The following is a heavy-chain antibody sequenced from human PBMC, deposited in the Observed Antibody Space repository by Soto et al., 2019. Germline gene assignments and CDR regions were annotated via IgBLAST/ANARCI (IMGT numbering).Heavy chain of an antibody. D-gene: IGHD3-9*01. CDR2: ISSSSSYT. J-gene: IGHJ3*02. V-gene: IGHV3-11*05. CDR1: GFTFSDYY. Sequence: QVQLVESGGGLVKPGGSLRLSCAASGFTFSDYYMSWIRQAPGKGLEWVSYISSSSSYTNYADSVKGRFTISRDNAKNSLYLQMSSLRAEDTAVDYCARDAGILTGSDAVDIWGQGTMVTVSS. CDR3: ARDAGILTGSDAVDI.